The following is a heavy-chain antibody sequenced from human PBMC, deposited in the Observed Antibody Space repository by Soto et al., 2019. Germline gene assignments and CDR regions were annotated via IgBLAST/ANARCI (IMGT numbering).Heavy chain of an antibody. CDR2: ISYDGSNK. Sequence: ESGGGVVQPGRSLRLSCAASGFTFSSYGMHWVRQAPGKGLEWVAVISYDGSNKYYADSVKGRFTISRDNSKNTLYLQMNSLRAEDTAVYYCAKTYSSSWYGGYFDYWGQGTLVTVSS. CDR1: GFTFSSYG. CDR3: AKTYSSSWYGGYFDY. J-gene: IGHJ4*02. V-gene: IGHV3-30*18. D-gene: IGHD6-13*01.